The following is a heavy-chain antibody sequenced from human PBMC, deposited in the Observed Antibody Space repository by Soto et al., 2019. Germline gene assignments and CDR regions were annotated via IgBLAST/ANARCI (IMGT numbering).Heavy chain of an antibody. CDR1: GGSMISYY. CDR3: ARHLMAVVVDNYGMDV. D-gene: IGHD2-15*01. CDR2: IYYGGST. V-gene: IGHV4-59*08. J-gene: IGHJ6*02. Sequence: SETLSPTCTDSGGSMISYYWSWLRHPPGRGLEWIGFIYYGGSTKYNPSLNSRVTISVDTSKNQFSLKLSSVTAADTAVYYCARHLMAVVVDNYGMDVWGQGTTVTVSS.